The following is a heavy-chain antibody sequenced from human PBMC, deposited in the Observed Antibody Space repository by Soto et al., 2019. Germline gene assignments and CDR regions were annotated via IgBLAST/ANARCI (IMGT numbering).Heavy chain of an antibody. CDR3: ARDGPYYYGSGSYYPRAGAFDI. J-gene: IGHJ3*02. CDR1: GGSISSGGYY. V-gene: IGHV4-31*03. D-gene: IGHD3-10*01. Sequence: SETLSLTCIVSGGSISSGGYYWSWIRQHPGKGLEWIGYIYYSGSTYYNPSLKSRVTISVDTSKNQFSLKLSSVTAADTAVFYCARDGPYYYGSGSYYPRAGAFDIWGQGTMVTVSS. CDR2: IYYSGST.